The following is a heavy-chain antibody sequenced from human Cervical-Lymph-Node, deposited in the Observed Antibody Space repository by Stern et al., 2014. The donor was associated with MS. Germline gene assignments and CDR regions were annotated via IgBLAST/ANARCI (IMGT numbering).Heavy chain of an antibody. CDR2: IIPILSIT. V-gene: IGHV1-69*09. J-gene: IGHJ5*02. D-gene: IGHD2-21*02. CDR1: GGTFSSSG. CDR3: ATLGVTSGDFDP. Sequence: QLVQSGSEVKKPGSSVRVSCKASGGTFSSSGISWVRQAPGQGLEWMGRIIPILSITNYAQNFQGRVTITADKSTSTAYMELSSLRSEDTAVYYCATLGVTSGDFDPWGQGTLVTVSS.